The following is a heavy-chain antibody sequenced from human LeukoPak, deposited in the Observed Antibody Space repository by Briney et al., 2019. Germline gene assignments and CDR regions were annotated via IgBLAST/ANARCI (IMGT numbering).Heavy chain of an antibody. CDR2: ISGSGGST. J-gene: IGHJ4*02. D-gene: IGHD3-22*01. V-gene: IGHV3-23*01. Sequence: GGSLRLSCAAPGFTFSSFAMSLVRQAPGKGLEWVPAISGSGGSTYYADSVKGRFTISRDNSKNTLYLQMNSLRAEDTAVYYCAKGGSYYEDYSDYWGQGTLVTVSS. CDR3: AKGGSYYEDYSDY. CDR1: GFTFSSFA.